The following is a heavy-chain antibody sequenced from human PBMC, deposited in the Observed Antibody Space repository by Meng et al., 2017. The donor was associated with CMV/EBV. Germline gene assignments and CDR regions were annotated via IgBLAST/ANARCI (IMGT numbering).Heavy chain of an antibody. J-gene: IGHJ4*02. V-gene: IGHV4-30-4*08. CDR1: GGSISSVDYY. CDR2: IYYSGST. Sequence: QVHQQVLGPRMGTPSQTLAPTCTVSGGSISSVDYYWSWIRQPPGKGLEWIGYIYYSGSTYYNPSLKSRVTISVDTSKNQFSLKLSSVTAADTAVYYCARVTSRVAGAFDYWGQGTLVTVSS. CDR3: ARVTSRVAGAFDY. D-gene: IGHD1-14*01.